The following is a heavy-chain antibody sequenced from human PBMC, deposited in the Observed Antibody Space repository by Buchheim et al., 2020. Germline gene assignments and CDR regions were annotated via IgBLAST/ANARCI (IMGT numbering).Heavy chain of an antibody. CDR3: AKDQGGGYVGYYYYGMDV. CDR2: ISGSGGST. D-gene: IGHD5-12*01. Sequence: EVQLLESGGGLVQPGGSLRLSCAASGFTFSSYAMSWVRQAPGKGLEWVSAISGSGGSTYYADSVKGRFTISRDNSKTTLYLQMNSLRAEDTAVYYCAKDQGGGYVGYYYYGMDVWGQGTT. V-gene: IGHV3-23*01. CDR1: GFTFSSYA. J-gene: IGHJ6*02.